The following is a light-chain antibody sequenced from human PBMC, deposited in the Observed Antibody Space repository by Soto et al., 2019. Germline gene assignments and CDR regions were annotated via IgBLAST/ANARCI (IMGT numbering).Light chain of an antibody. V-gene: IGLV2-14*01. CDR3: SVYTSSSSFVV. Sequence: QSALTQAASVSGSPGQSITISFTGTSSDFGGYNYVSCYQQHPGKAPKPMVYDVSNRPSGVSNRFSGSKSGHTASLTISGLQAEYEADYYCSVYTSSSSFVVFGGGTKRTVL. CDR2: DVS. CDR1: SSDFGGYNY. J-gene: IGLJ2*01.